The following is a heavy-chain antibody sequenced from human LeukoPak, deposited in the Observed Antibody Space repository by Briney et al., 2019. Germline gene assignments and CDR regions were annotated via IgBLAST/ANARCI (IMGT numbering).Heavy chain of an antibody. Sequence: SETLSLTCTVSGGSISSYYWSWIRQPPGKGLEWIGYIYYSGSTNYNPSLKSRVTISVDTSKNQFSLKLSSVTAADTAVYYCARDARDSSGYYLDAFDIWGQGTMVTVSS. CDR3: ARDARDSSGYYLDAFDI. D-gene: IGHD3-22*01. J-gene: IGHJ3*02. V-gene: IGHV4-59*01. CDR1: GGSISSYY. CDR2: IYYSGST.